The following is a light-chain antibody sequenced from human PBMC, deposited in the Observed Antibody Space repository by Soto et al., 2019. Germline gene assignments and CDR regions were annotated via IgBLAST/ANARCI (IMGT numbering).Light chain of an antibody. CDR2: GAS. V-gene: IGKV3D-15*01. Sequence: EIVMTQSPDTLSVSPGERAPLSCRASQSVNIHLAWYQQKPGQAPRLLIYGASARATGIPAKFSGSGSGTDFTLTISRLEPEDFAVYYCQQYGRPSLTVGQGTKVDIK. J-gene: IGKJ1*01. CDR3: QQYGRPSLT. CDR1: QSVNIH.